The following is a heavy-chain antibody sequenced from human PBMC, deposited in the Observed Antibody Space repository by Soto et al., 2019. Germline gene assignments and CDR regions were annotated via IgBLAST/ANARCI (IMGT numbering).Heavy chain of an antibody. J-gene: IGHJ5*02. CDR1: GGSFSGYY. CDR2: INHSGST. Sequence: SETLSLTCAVYGGSFSGYYWSWIRQPPGKGLEWIGEINHSGSTNYNPSLKSRVTISVDTSKNQFSLKLSSVTAADTAVYYCARGLERAPDYSGFPFDPWGQGTLVTVSS. V-gene: IGHV4-34*01. CDR3: ARGLERAPDYSGFPFDP. D-gene: IGHD1-1*01.